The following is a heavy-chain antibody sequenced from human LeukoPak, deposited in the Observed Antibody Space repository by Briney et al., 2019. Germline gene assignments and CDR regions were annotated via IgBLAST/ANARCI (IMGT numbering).Heavy chain of an antibody. CDR3: ARGHRTTTPTFDY. J-gene: IGHJ4*02. D-gene: IGHD1-14*01. CDR2: IIPIFGTA. Sequence: GASVKVSCKASGGTFSSYAISWVRQAPGQGLEWMGGIIPIFGTANYAQKFQGRVTITADESTSTAYMELSSLRSEDTAVYYCARGHRTTTPTFDYWGQGTLVTVSS. V-gene: IGHV1-69*13. CDR1: GGTFSSYA.